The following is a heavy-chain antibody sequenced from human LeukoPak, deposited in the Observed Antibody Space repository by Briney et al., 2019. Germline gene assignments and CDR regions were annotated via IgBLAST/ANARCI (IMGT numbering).Heavy chain of an antibody. CDR2: SRGSGSST. CDR3: SKDRAIRGGEGFDS. D-gene: IGHD2-21*01. CDR1: GFTFSIHA. Sequence: QSGGSLRLFCAASGFTFSIHAMSWARQATGKGLEYVSASRGSGSSTYYADPGKGRFPTSRDNSKKTVYLQMNSQRADDTARYYCSKDRAIRGGEGFDSWGQGTLVTVSS. V-gene: IGHV3-23*01. J-gene: IGHJ4*02.